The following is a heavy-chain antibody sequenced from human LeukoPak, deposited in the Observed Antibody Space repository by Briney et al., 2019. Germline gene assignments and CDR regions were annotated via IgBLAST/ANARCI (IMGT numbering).Heavy chain of an antibody. J-gene: IGHJ4*02. CDR2: ISDSGNT. Sequence: GGTLRLSCAASGFTLSSYAMSWVRQAPGKGLEWVSAISDSGNTYHADSVKGRFTISRDNAKNSLYLQMNGLRAEDTAVYYCARGTYGDPPAFDYWGQGTLVTVSS. D-gene: IGHD4-17*01. V-gene: IGHV3-23*01. CDR3: ARGTYGDPPAFDY. CDR1: GFTLSSYA.